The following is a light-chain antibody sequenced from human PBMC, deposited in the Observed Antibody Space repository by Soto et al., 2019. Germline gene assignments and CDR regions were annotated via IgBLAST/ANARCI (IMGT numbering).Light chain of an antibody. V-gene: IGLV1-44*01. CDR3: AAWDDGLNGWV. Sequence: QSVLTQPPSASGTPGQRVTISCSGSSSNIGINTVNWYQQLPGTAPKLLIYGTNQRPSGVPDRFSGSKYGPSGSLAISGLQSEDEADYYCAAWDDGLNGWVFGGGTKVTVL. J-gene: IGLJ3*02. CDR2: GTN. CDR1: SSNIGINT.